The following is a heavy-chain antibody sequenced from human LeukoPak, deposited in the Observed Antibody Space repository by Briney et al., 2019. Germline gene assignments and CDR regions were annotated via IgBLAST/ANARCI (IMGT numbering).Heavy chain of an antibody. V-gene: IGHV3-72*01. J-gene: IGHJ4*02. CDR1: GFAFSDHY. D-gene: IGHD2-15*01. CDR3: VRSARYSSFDY. Sequence: GGSLRLSCAASGFAFSDHYMDWVRQAPGKGLEWVGRTRNKANGYTTEYAASVKGRFTISRDDSKNSLYLHMNSLQTEDTAVYYCVRSARYSSFDYWGQGTLVTVSS. CDR2: TRNKANGYTT.